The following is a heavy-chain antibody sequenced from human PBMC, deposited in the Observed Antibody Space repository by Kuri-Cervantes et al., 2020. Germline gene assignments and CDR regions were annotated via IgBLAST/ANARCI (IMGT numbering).Heavy chain of an antibody. Sequence: ASLKISCKASGYTFTSYGISWVRQAPGQGLEWMGWISAYNGNTNYAQKLQGRVTMTTDTSTSTAYMELRSLRSDDTAVYYCARIKGYCSSTSCAYNPRGDYWGQGTLVTVSS. CDR2: ISAYNGNT. CDR3: ARIKGYCSSTSCAYNPRGDY. D-gene: IGHD2-2*01. V-gene: IGHV1-18*01. CDR1: GYTFTSYG. J-gene: IGHJ4*02.